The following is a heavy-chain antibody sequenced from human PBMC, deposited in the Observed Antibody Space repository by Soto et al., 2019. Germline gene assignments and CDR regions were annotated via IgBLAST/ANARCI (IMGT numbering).Heavy chain of an antibody. CDR3: ARPADYVSGFSQ. V-gene: IGHV1-69*06. D-gene: IGHD3-16*01. Sequence: QVQLVQSGAEVKKPGSSVTVSCQTSGGTFTTSTISWVRQAPGQGLEWVGGIIPVFGTPSYAQKFQGRVTMIADKSSSTAYMELRNLRSEDTAMYYCARPADYVSGFSQWGQGTLVTVSS. CDR2: IIPVFGTP. CDR1: GGTFTTST. J-gene: IGHJ4*02.